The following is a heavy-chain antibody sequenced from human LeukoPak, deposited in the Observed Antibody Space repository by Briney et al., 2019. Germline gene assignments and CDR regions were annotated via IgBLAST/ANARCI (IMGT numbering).Heavy chain of an antibody. J-gene: IGHJ4*02. CDR1: GGSFSGYY. CDR2: INHSGST. Sequence: SETLSLTCAVYGGSFSGYYWSWIRQPPGKGLEWIGEINHSGSTNYNPSLKSRVTISVDTSKNQFSLKLSSVTAADTAVSYCARGRRGYSYGYARYYFDYWGQGTLVTVSS. D-gene: IGHD5-18*01. CDR3: ARGRRGYSYGYARYYFDY. V-gene: IGHV4-34*01.